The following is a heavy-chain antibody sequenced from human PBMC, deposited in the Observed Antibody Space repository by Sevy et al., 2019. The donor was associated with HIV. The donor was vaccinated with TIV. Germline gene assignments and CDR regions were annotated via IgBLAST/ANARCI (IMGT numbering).Heavy chain of an antibody. CDR3: VRIRFQTGAFDS. Sequence: ASVNVSCKASGYTFTGHYLHWVRQAPGRGLEGMGWIDPISAGTNYAQRFKGRVTMARDTSISTAYMELSRLRFDDTAMYYCVRIRFQTGAFDSWGQGTLVTVSS. CDR2: IDPISAGT. J-gene: IGHJ4*02. D-gene: IGHD7-27*01. V-gene: IGHV1-2*02. CDR1: GYTFTGHY.